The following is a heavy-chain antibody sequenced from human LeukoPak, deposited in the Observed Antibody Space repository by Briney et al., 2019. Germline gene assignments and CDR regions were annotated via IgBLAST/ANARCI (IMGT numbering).Heavy chain of an antibody. J-gene: IGHJ4*02. V-gene: IGHV1-46*01. D-gene: IGHD3-16*02. Sequence: ASVKVSCTASGYTFTSYYMHWVRQAPGQGLEWMGIINPSGGSTSYAQKFQGRVTMTRDTSTSTVYMELSSLRSEDTAVYYCARSLMITFGGVIVPPGYWGQGTLVTVSS. CDR1: GYTFTSYY. CDR2: INPSGGST. CDR3: ARSLMITFGGVIVPPGY.